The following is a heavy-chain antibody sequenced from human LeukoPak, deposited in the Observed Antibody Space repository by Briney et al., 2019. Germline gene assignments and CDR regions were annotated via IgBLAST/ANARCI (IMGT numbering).Heavy chain of an antibody. J-gene: IGHJ4*02. V-gene: IGHV3-30*18. D-gene: IGHD3-22*01. Sequence: GGSLRLSCAASGFTFSNYGMHWVRQAPGKGLEWVAVISYDENNKYYADSVKGRFTISRDNSKNTLYLQMNSLRTEDTAVYYCAKAKNAYDRSGYYYYFDYWGQGTLVTVSS. CDR1: GFTFSNYG. CDR3: AKAKNAYDRSGYYYYFDY. CDR2: ISYDENNK.